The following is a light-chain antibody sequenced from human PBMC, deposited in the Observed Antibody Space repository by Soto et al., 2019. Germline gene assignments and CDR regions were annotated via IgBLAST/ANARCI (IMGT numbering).Light chain of an antibody. Sequence: QLVLTQSPSASASLGASVKLTCTLSSGHSSYAIAWHQQQPEKGPRYLMKLNSDGSHSKGDGIPDRFSGSSSGAERYLSSSSLQSEDEADYYCQTWGTGNHVFGTGTKLTVL. CDR3: QTWGTGNHV. CDR1: SGHSSYA. J-gene: IGLJ1*01. CDR2: LNSDGSH. V-gene: IGLV4-69*01.